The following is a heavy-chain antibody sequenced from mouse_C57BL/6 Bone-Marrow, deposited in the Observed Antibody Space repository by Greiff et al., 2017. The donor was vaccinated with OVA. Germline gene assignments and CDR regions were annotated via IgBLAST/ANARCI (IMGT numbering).Heavy chain of an antibody. J-gene: IGHJ1*03. CDR2: INPGSGGT. Sequence: VQLMESGAELVRPGTSVKVSCKASGYAFTNYLIEWVKQRPGQGLEWIGVINPGSGGTNYNEKFKGKATLTADKSSSTAYMQLSSLTSEASAVECGERGGGCWDFDVWGTGTTVTVSS. D-gene: IGHD1-1*02. CDR1: GYAFTNYL. V-gene: IGHV1-54*01. CDR3: ERGGGCWDFDV.